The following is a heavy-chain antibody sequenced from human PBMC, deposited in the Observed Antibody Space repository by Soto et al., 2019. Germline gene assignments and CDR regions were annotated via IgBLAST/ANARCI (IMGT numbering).Heavy chain of an antibody. V-gene: IGHV1-18*01. CDR3: ASSSSGSPDF. D-gene: IGHD6-6*01. Sequence: QVHLVQSGAEVKKPGASVKVSCKASGYTFDNYGISWVRQAPGQGLEWMGWISAYNGDTNYAQNFQGRVTMIRDTSTSTAYMEVRSLRSDDTAVYYCASSSSGSPDFWGPGTRVTVSS. CDR1: GYTFDNYG. CDR2: ISAYNGDT. J-gene: IGHJ4*02.